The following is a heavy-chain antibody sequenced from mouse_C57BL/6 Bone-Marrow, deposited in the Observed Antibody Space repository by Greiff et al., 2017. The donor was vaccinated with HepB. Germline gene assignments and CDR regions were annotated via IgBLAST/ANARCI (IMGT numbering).Heavy chain of an antibody. CDR2: ISDGGSYT. CDR1: GFTSSSYA. Sequence: EVQRVESGGGLVKPGGSLKLSCAASGFTSSSYAMSWVRQTPEKRLEWVATISDGGSYTYYPDNVKGRFTISRDNAKNNLYLQMSHLKSEDTAMYYCARSGSSLFAYWGQGTLVTVSA. J-gene: IGHJ3*01. V-gene: IGHV5-4*01. CDR3: ARSGSSLFAY. D-gene: IGHD1-1*01.